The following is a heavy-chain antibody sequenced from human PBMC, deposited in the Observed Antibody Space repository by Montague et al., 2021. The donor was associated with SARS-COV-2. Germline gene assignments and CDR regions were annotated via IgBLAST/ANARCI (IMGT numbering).Heavy chain of an antibody. Sequence: SETLSLTCAVYGGSFSGYYCSWIRQPPGRGLGWIGETNDGGRTNXNPSLKCRVTISVDTSKNQFSLRLSAVTAAETAVYYCARGYCSGSGCYYYYGMDVWGQGTTVTVSS. V-gene: IGHV4-34*01. D-gene: IGHD2-15*01. CDR1: GGSFSGYY. J-gene: IGHJ6*02. CDR3: ARGYCSGSGCYYYYGMDV. CDR2: TNDGGRT.